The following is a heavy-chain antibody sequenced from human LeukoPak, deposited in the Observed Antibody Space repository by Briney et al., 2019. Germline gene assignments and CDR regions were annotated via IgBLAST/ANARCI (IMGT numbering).Heavy chain of an antibody. CDR1: GGSISSSSYY. V-gene: IGHV4-39*07. Sequence: SETLSLTCTVSGGSISSSSYYWGWIRQPPGKGLEWIGSIYYSGSTYYNPSLKSRVTISVDTSKNQFSLKLSSVTAADTAVYYCARGTQLNYYYDSSGYSPDYWGQGTLVTVSS. J-gene: IGHJ4*02. CDR2: IYYSGST. D-gene: IGHD3-22*01. CDR3: ARGTQLNYYYDSSGYSPDY.